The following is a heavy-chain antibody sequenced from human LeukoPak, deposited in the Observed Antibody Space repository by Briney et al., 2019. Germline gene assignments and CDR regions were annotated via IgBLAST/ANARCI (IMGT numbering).Heavy chain of an antibody. CDR3: ARKRKGAYDFDY. D-gene: IGHD3-16*01. Sequence: SETLSLTCTVSRGPISSYYWSWIRQPAGKGLEWIGRIYTSGSTNYNPSLKSRVTMSVDTSNNQFSLKLSSVTATDTAVYYCARKRKGAYDFDYWGQGTLVTVSS. V-gene: IGHV4-4*07. CDR1: RGPISSYY. CDR2: IYTSGST. J-gene: IGHJ4*02.